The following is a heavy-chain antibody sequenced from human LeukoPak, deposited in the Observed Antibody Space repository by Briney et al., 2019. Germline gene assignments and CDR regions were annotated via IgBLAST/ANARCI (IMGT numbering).Heavy chain of an antibody. Sequence: PGASVKVSCKVSGYTLTELSMHWVRQDPGKGLEWMGGVDPEDGETIYAQKFQGRVTMTEDTSTDTAYMELSSLRSEDTAVYYCATRPLFTIFGVVIMNDYWGQGTLVTVSS. V-gene: IGHV1-24*01. D-gene: IGHD3-3*01. CDR3: ATRPLFTIFGVVIMNDY. J-gene: IGHJ4*02. CDR2: VDPEDGET. CDR1: GYTLTELS.